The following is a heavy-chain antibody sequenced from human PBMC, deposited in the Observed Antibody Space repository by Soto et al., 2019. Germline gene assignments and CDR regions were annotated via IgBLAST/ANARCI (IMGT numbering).Heavy chain of an antibody. CDR1: GFTFTTYY. Sequence: ASVKVSCKTSGFTFTTYYIHWVRQAPGQGLEWMGMIDPSGGSTTYAQKFQGRITMTSDMSTSTVYMELSSLRSEDAAVYYCASVPYDTTGYYAFWGQGTLVTVSS. V-gene: IGHV1-46*01. CDR3: ASVPYDTTGYYAF. D-gene: IGHD3-22*01. CDR2: IDPSGGST. J-gene: IGHJ4*02.